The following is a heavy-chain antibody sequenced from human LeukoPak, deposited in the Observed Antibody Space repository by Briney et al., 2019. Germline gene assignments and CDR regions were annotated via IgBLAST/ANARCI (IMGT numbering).Heavy chain of an antibody. CDR2: IIPIFGTA. CDR1: GGTFSSYA. Sequence: SVKVSCKASGGTFSSYAISWVRQAPGQGLEWMGRIIPIFGTANYAQKFQGRVTITTDESTSTAYMELSSLRSEDTAVYYCARRGRDYYYYYMDVWGKGTTVTVSS. J-gene: IGHJ6*03. V-gene: IGHV1-69*05. D-gene: IGHD5-12*01. CDR3: ARRGRDYYYYYMDV.